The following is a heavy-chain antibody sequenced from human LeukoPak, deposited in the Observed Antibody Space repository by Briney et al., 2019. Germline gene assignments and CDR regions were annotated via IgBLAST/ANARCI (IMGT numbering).Heavy chain of an antibody. D-gene: IGHD3-10*01. CDR3: ARHGPADSRSYPLDY. CDR1: GGSISSYY. J-gene: IGHJ4*02. Sequence: SGTLSLTCTVSGGSISSYYWSWIRQPPGKGLEWIGYIYYSGSTNYNPSLKSRVTISVDTSENQISLKLSSVTAADTAVYYCARHGPADSRSYPLDYWGQGTLVTVSS. CDR2: IYYSGST. V-gene: IGHV4-59*08.